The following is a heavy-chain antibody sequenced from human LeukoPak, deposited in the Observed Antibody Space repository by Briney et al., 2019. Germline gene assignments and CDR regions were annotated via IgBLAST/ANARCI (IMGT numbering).Heavy chain of an antibody. V-gene: IGHV3-30*02. J-gene: IGHJ6*03. D-gene: IGHD3-3*01. CDR2: IRYDGSNK. CDR1: GFTFSSYG. Sequence: PGGSLRLSCAASGFTFSSYGMHWVRQAPGKGLEWVAFIRYDGSNKYYADSVKGRFTISRDNSKNTLYLQMNSLRAEDTAVYYCAKFPILEWLLGMDVWGKGTTVTVSS. CDR3: AKFPILEWLLGMDV.